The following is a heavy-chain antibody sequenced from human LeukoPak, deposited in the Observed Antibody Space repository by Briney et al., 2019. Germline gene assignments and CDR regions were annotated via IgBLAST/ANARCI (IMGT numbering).Heavy chain of an antibody. CDR2: IKKDGSEK. J-gene: IGHJ4*02. Sequence: PGGSLRLSCAASGFTFSSYWMSWVRQAPGKGLEWVANIKKDGSEKYYVDSVKGRFTISRDNAKNSLYLQMNSLRAEDTAVYYCASGYYDFWSGYYTGGIFGYWGQGTLVTVSS. D-gene: IGHD3-3*01. CDR3: ASGYYDFWSGYYTGGIFGY. V-gene: IGHV3-7*01. CDR1: GFTFSSYW.